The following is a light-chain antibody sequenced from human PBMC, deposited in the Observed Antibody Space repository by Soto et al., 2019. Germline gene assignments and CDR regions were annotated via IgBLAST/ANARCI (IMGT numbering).Light chain of an antibody. Sequence: QSVLTQPASVSGAPGQRVTIFCTGGSSNIGAGYDVHWYRQLPGTAPELLIYDNSNRPSGVPARFSGSKSGTSASLAITGLQADDEADYYCQSYDTSLSGWVVFGGGTKVTVL. CDR2: DNS. CDR1: SSNIGAGYD. J-gene: IGLJ2*01. CDR3: QSYDTSLSGWVV. V-gene: IGLV1-40*01.